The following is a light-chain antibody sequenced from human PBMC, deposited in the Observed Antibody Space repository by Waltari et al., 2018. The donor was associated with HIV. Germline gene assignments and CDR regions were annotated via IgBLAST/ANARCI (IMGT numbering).Light chain of an antibody. J-gene: IGKJ1*01. CDR2: GAS. CDR3: QQYNHWPRT. CDR1: QSISGN. V-gene: IGKV3-15*01. Sequence: EIVITQSPATLSVSPGERATLSCRASQSISGNLAWYQQRRGQAPRLLIYGASTRASCIPARFSGSGSGPDFSLTISSLQSEDSALYYCQQYNHWPRTFGQGTKL.